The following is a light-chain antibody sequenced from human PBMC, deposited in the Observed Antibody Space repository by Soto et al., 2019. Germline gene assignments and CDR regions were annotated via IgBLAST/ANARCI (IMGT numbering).Light chain of an antibody. CDR3: SSYTSGSTLVV. CDR2: DVS. J-gene: IGLJ2*01. Sequence: QSVLTQPASVSGSPGQSITISCTGTSSDVGGYNYVSWYQQHPGKAPKLMIYDVSDRPSGVSNRFSGSNSGNTASLTISGLQAEDEADYYCSSYTSGSTLVVFGGGTKLTVL. V-gene: IGLV2-14*01. CDR1: SSDVGGYNY.